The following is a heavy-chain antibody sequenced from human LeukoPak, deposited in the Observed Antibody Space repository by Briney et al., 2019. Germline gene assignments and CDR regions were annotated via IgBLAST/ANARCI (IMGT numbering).Heavy chain of an antibody. Sequence: SETLSLTCTVSGGSISSYYWSWIRQPPGKGLEWIGYIYYSGSTNYNPSLKSRVTISVDTSKNQFSLKLRSVTAADTAVYYCARTTVAGNWFDPWGQGTLVTVSS. CDR2: IYYSGST. D-gene: IGHD6-19*01. J-gene: IGHJ5*02. CDR1: GGSISSYY. V-gene: IGHV4-59*01. CDR3: ARTTVAGNWFDP.